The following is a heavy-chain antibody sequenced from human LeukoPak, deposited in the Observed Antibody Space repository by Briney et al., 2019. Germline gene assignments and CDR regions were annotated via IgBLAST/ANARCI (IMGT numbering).Heavy chain of an antibody. CDR1: GFTFSSYD. CDR3: AKDRAYYDSSGLFDY. J-gene: IGHJ4*02. D-gene: IGHD3-22*01. Sequence: GGSLRLSCAASGFTFSSYDMSWVRQAPGTGLEWVSDISGSGGRTHYADSVKGRFTISRDNSKNTLYLQMNSLRAEDTAVYYCAKDRAYYDSSGLFDYWGQGTLVTVSS. V-gene: IGHV3-23*01. CDR2: ISGSGGRT.